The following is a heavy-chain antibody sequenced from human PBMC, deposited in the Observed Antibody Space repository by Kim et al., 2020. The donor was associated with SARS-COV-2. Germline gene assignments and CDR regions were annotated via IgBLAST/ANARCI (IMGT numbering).Heavy chain of an antibody. Sequence: GGSLRLSCAASGFTFSSYGMHWVRQAPGKGLEWVAVIWYDGSNKYYADSVKGRFTISRDNSKNTLYLQMNSLRAEDTAVYYCAREAPAAIGLGFDYWGQGTLVTVSS. CDR3: AREAPAAIGLGFDY. CDR1: GFTFSSYG. V-gene: IGHV3-33*01. J-gene: IGHJ4*02. CDR2: IWYDGSNK. D-gene: IGHD2-2*02.